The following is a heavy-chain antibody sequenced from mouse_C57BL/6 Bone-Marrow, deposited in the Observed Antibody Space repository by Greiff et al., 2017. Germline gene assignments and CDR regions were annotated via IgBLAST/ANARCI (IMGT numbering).Heavy chain of an antibody. J-gene: IGHJ3*01. CDR2: INPDSSTI. V-gene: IGHV4-1*01. Sequence: EVKLVESGGGLVQPGGSLKLSCAASGIDFSRYWMSWVRRAPGKGLEWIGEINPDSSTINYAPSLKDKFIISRDNAKNTLYLQMSKVSSEDTALSYCARPCYYGYPWFAYWGQGTLVTVSA. CDR1: GIDFSRYW. CDR3: ARPCYYGYPWFAY. D-gene: IGHD2-2*01.